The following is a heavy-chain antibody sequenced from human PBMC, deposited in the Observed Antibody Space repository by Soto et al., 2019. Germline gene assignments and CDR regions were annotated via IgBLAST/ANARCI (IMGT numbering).Heavy chain of an antibody. J-gene: IGHJ6*02. D-gene: IGHD4-17*01. CDR1: GYTFTSYD. V-gene: IGHV1-8*01. CDR3: AKEAWLSSYGDYDMGMDV. Sequence: ASVKVSCKASGYTFTSYDINWVRQATGQGLEWMGWMNPNSGNTGYAQKFQGRVTMTRNTSISTAYMELSSLRSEDTAVYYCAKEAWLSSYGDYDMGMDVWGQGTTVTVSS. CDR2: MNPNSGNT.